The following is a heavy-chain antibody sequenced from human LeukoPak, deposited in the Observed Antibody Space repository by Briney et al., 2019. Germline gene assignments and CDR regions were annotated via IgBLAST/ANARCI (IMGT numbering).Heavy chain of an antibody. Sequence: GGSLRLSCTTSGFIFSSYGMHWVRQAPGKGLDWVAFIHHDGSNKYYADSVRGRFTISRDNSKNTLYLQMNSLRAEDTAVYFSAKGDKMLTWRRTYNRFDPWGQGTLVTVSS. V-gene: IGHV3-30*02. CDR3: AKGDKMLTWRRTYNRFDP. J-gene: IGHJ5*02. D-gene: IGHD3-16*01. CDR1: GFIFSSYG. CDR2: IHHDGSNK.